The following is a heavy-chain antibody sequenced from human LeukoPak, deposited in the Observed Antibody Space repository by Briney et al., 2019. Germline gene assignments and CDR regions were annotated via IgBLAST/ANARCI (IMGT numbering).Heavy chain of an antibody. CDR2: VDGGGGT. J-gene: IGHJ4*02. CDR3: AKQSAGSAAWYSLHYDF. V-gene: IGHV3-23*01. Sequence: GGSLRLSCAASGFTLSSYAMTWVRQAPGRGLEWLSSVDGGGGTYYADSVKGRFTISRDNSKDTLYLQMNGLRAEDTAVYFCAKQSAGSAAWYSLHYDFWGQGTLVTVSS. CDR1: GFTLSSYA. D-gene: IGHD6-13*01.